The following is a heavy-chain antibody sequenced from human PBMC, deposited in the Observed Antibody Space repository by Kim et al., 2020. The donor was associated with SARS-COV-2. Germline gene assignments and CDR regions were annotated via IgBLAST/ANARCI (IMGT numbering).Heavy chain of an antibody. CDR3: ARMYSSHYYYYYYGMDV. Sequence: SETLSLTCAVYGGSFSGYYWSWIRQPPGKGLEWIGEINHSGSTNYNPSLKSRVTISVDTSKNQFSLKLSSVTAADTAVYYCARMYSSHYYYYYYGMDVWGQGTTVTVSS. D-gene: IGHD6-13*01. V-gene: IGHV4-34*01. J-gene: IGHJ6*02. CDR2: INHSGST. CDR1: GGSFSGYY.